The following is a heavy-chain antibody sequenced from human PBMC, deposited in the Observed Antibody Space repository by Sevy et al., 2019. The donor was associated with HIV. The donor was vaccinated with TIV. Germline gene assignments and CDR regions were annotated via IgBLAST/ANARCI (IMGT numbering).Heavy chain of an antibody. CDR2: IYPGDSNT. V-gene: IGHV5-51*01. CDR3: ARTGLELRPDAFDI. D-gene: IGHD1-7*01. J-gene: IGHJ3*02. CDR1: GYSFTSYW. Sequence: GESLKISCKGSGYSFTSYWIGWVRQMPGKGLEWMVMIYPGDSNTRYSPSLQGQVTISDDKSIITAYLQCSSLKASDTAMYYRARTGLELRPDAFDIWGQGTMVTVSS.